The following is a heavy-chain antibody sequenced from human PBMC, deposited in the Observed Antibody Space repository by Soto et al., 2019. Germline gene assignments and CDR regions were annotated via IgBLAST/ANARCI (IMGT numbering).Heavy chain of an antibody. J-gene: IGHJ2*01. V-gene: IGHV3-33*01. CDR2: IEYDGSNK. CDR1: GFTFSSYG. Sequence: QVQLVESGGGVVQTGRSLRLSCAVSGFTFSSYGMHWVRQAPGKGLEWVAAIEYDGSNKFYADSVKGRFTISRDNSKNTLYLQMNGLRAEDTAVYYCARGLGRWFFALWGRATLVTVSS. CDR3: ARGLGRWFFAL. D-gene: IGHD7-27*01.